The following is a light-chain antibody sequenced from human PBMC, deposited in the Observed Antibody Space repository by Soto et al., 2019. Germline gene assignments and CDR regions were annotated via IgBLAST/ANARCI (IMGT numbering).Light chain of an antibody. V-gene: IGKV1-6*01. CDR3: QPDYSYPLT. J-gene: IGKJ1*01. Sequence: AIQMTQSPSSLSASVGDRVTITCRASQGIRDDLGWYQQKPGKAPKLLIYAASSLQSGVPSRFSGSGSGTDFTLTISSLQPEDFATYYCQPDYSYPLTFGQGTKVEIK. CDR2: AAS. CDR1: QGIRDD.